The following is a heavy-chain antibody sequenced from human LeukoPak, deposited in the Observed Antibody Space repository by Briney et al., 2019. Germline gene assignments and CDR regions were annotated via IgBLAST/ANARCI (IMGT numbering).Heavy chain of an antibody. D-gene: IGHD5-24*01. J-gene: IGHJ1*01. CDR2: ILLVLGIA. Sequence: ASVSLSREVSRGSFSIYSTNWVRRAPGQGLEWMGGILLVLGIANSTQESKGRIPNNADKSTSTAYMKLNRLRFEDTAIQYCARESRAGYARCPLPFQHWGQGALVTVSS. V-gene: IGHV1-69*10. CDR1: RGSFSIYS. CDR3: ARESRAGYARCPLPFQH.